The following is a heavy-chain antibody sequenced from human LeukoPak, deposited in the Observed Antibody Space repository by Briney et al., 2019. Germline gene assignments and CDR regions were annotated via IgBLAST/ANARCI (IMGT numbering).Heavy chain of an antibody. CDR3: ARARIPTTAVMIANAFDI. Sequence: PGGSLRLSCAASGFTFSSYAMHWVRQAPGKGLEYVSAISSNGGSTYYANSVKGRFTISRDNSKNTLYLQMSSLRAEDMAVYYCARARIPTTAVMIANAFDIWGQGTMVTVSS. CDR1: GFTFSSYA. CDR2: ISSNGGST. V-gene: IGHV3-64*01. D-gene: IGHD4-23*01. J-gene: IGHJ3*02.